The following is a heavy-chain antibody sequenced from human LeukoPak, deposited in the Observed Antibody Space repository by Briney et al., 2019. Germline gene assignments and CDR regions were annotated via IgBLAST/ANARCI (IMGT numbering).Heavy chain of an antibody. CDR1: GRSLSSYY. CDR2: IYTSGST. Sequence: SETLSLTCTVSGRSLSSYYWSWIRQPAGRGLEWIGRIYTSGSTNYNPSLKSRVTMSVDTSKNQFSLKLSSVTAADTAVYYCASSQWLASYYYYGMDVWGQGTTVTVSS. CDR3: ASSQWLASYYYYGMDV. J-gene: IGHJ6*02. D-gene: IGHD5-12*01. V-gene: IGHV4-4*07.